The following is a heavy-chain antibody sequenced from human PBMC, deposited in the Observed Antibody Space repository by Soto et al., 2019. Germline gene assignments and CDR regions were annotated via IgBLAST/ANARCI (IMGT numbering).Heavy chain of an antibody. CDR2: ISSSSSTI. J-gene: IGHJ3*02. D-gene: IGHD1-26*01. CDR3: ARVRSSGSYGDAFDI. Sequence: GGSLRLSCAASGFTFSSYSMNWVRRAPGKGLEWVSYISSSSSTIYYADSVKGRFTISRDNAKNSLYLQMNSLRDEDTAVYYCARVRSSGSYGDAFDIWGQGTMVTVSS. V-gene: IGHV3-48*02. CDR1: GFTFSSYS.